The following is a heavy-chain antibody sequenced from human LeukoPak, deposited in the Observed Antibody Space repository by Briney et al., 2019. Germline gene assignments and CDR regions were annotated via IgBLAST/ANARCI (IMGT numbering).Heavy chain of an antibody. CDR3: AIGSCSSTSCYPFDY. J-gene: IGHJ4*02. V-gene: IGHV4-61*02. CDR1: GGSISSGSYY. CDR2: IYTGGGT. D-gene: IGHD2-2*01. Sequence: PSQTLSLTCTVSGGSISSGSYYWNWIRQPAGKGLEWIGRIYTGGGTKYHPSLKSRVTISVDTSKNQFSLKLSSVTAEDTAVYYCAIGSCSSTSCYPFDYWGQGTLVTVSS.